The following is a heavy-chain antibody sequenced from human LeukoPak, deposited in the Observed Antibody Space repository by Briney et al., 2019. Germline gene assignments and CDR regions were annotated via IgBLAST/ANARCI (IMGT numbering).Heavy chain of an antibody. D-gene: IGHD2-15*01. V-gene: IGHV4-34*01. CDR2: INHSGST. J-gene: IGHJ3*02. CDR1: GGSFSGYY. CDR3: ARGVCSGGSCYSGRGAFDI. Sequence: SETLSLTCAVYGGSFSGYYWSWIRQPPGKGLEWIGEINHSGSTNYNPSLKSRVTISVDTSKNQFSLKLSSVTAADTAVYYCARGVCSGGSCYSGRGAFDIWGQGTMVTVSS.